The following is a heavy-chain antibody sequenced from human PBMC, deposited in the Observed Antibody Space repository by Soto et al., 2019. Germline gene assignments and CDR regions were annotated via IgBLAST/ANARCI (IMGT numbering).Heavy chain of an antibody. J-gene: IGHJ4*02. Sequence: SVILSLTCTIYSGSLRGYYWSWIRKPPGKGLEWIGEISQSGKTKYRPSLKSRDSILIDTSKKQFSLNLASVSAVDTAVYYCSRDHINGWKFDYWGRGTLVTVFS. CDR3: SRDHINGWKFDY. CDR1: SGSLRGYY. CDR2: ISQSGKT. D-gene: IGHD6-19*01. V-gene: IGHV4-34*01.